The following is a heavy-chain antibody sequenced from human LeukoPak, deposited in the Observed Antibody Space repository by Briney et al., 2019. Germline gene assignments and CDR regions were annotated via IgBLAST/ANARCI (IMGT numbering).Heavy chain of an antibody. D-gene: IGHD4-17*01. V-gene: IGHV1-46*01. CDR2: INPSGGST. Sequence: ASVKVSCKASGYTFTSYYMHWVRQAPGQGLEWMGIINPSGGSTSYAQKFQGRVTMTEDTSTDTAYMELSSLRSEDTAVYYCARGMGYYGDYRGNWFDPWGQGTLVTVSS. J-gene: IGHJ5*02. CDR1: GYTFTSYY. CDR3: ARGMGYYGDYRGNWFDP.